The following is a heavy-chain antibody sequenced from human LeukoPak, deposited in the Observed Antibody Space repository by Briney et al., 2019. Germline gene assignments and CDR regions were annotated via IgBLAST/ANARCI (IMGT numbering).Heavy chain of an antibody. CDR1: GFTFSNAW. D-gene: IGHD3-10*01. Sequence: KPGGSLRLSCAASGFTFSNAWMSWVRQAPGKGLEWVGRIKSKTDGGTTDYAAPVKGRFTISRDDSKNTLYLQMNSLKTEDTAVYYCTTDPGILWFGDSPLPDYWGQGTLVTVSS. V-gene: IGHV3-15*01. CDR3: TTDPGILWFGDSPLPDY. J-gene: IGHJ4*02. CDR2: IKSKTDGGTT.